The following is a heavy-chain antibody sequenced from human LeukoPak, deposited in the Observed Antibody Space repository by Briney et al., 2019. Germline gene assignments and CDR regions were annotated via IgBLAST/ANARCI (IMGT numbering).Heavy chain of an antibody. CDR1: GFTFTTYS. CDR3: ARDPYGDYGSGFDY. Sequence: GGSLRLSCEASGFTFTTYSMTWVRQAPGKGLEWVSGINWNGGSTGYADSVKGRFTISRDNAKNSLYLQMNSLRAEDTALYYCARDPYGDYGSGFDYWGQGTLVTVSS. J-gene: IGHJ4*02. CDR2: INWNGGST. V-gene: IGHV3-20*04. D-gene: IGHD4-17*01.